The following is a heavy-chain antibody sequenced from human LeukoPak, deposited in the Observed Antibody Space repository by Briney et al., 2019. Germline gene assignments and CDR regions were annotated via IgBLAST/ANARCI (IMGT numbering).Heavy chain of an antibody. D-gene: IGHD2-2*02. Sequence: PSETLSLTCAVYGGSFSGYYWSWIRQPPGKGLEWIGYIYYSGSTNYNPSLKSRVTISVDTSKNQFSLKLSSVTAADTAVYYCASGGHIVPAAIDAFDIWGQGTMVTVSS. CDR3: ASGGHIVPAAIDAFDI. J-gene: IGHJ3*02. CDR1: GGSFSGYY. CDR2: IYYSGST. V-gene: IGHV4-59*01.